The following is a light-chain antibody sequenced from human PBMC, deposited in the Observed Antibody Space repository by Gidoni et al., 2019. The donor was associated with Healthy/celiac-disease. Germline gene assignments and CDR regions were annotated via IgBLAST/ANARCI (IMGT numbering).Light chain of an antibody. J-gene: IGKJ1*01. CDR2: GAS. V-gene: IGKV3-20*01. Sequence: EIVLTQSPGTLSLSPGERATLSCRASQSVSSSYLAWYQQKPGQAPRFLIYGASSRATGIPERFSGSGSGTDFTLTISRLEPEDFAVYYCQQYGSSPPTFGQXTKVEIK. CDR3: QQYGSSPPT. CDR1: QSVSSSY.